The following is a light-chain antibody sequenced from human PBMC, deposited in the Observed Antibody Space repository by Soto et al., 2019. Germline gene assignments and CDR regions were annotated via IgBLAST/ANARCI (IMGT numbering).Light chain of an antibody. CDR2: DAS. Sequence: EIVLTQSPATLSLSPGERATLSCRASQSVSSYLAWYQQNPGQAPRLLIYDASNRATGIPARFSGSGSGTDVTLANSRPEPAALADHYWQQRSNCRPLTLGPVTKVYI. V-gene: IGKV3-11*01. J-gene: IGKJ3*01. CDR3: QQRSNCRPLT. CDR1: QSVSSY.